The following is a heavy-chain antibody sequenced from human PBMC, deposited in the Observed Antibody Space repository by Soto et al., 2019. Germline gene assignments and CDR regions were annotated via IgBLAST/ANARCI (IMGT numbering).Heavy chain of an antibody. Sequence: QVQLQESGPGLVKPSQTLSLTCTVSGGSISSGGYYWSWIRQHPGKGLEWIGYIYYSGSTYYNPCLRGRVTISVDTSKNQFALKVSSVPAEDRAVYYCARFEDEYQLLGGAFDIWGQGTMVTVSS. CDR1: GGSISSGGYY. V-gene: IGHV4-31*03. CDR2: IYYSGST. CDR3: ARFEDEYQLLGGAFDI. D-gene: IGHD2-2*01. J-gene: IGHJ3*02.